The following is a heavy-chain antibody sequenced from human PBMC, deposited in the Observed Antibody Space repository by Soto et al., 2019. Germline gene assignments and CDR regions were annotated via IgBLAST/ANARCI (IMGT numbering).Heavy chain of an antibody. D-gene: IGHD3-10*01. V-gene: IGHV4-39*07. CDR1: GGSISSSTSY. Sequence: SETLSLTCTVSGGSISSSTSYWGWIRQPPGKGLEWIGNIYYSGSTYYNPSLKSRVTLSADTSKNQFSLKLSSVTAADTAVYYCARASITMVRGVMGRWFDPWGQGTLVTVSS. CDR2: IYYSGST. J-gene: IGHJ5*02. CDR3: ARASITMVRGVMGRWFDP.